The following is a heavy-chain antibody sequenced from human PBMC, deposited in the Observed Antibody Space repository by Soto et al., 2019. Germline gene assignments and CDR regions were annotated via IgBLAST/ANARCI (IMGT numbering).Heavy chain of an antibody. CDR3: ARPKGAAYSAFDI. CDR1: GFTFGRHW. CDR2: VNPEATIT. J-gene: IGHJ3*02. V-gene: IGHV3-74*01. Sequence: EVQLVESGGGLVQPGGSLRLSCAASGFTFGRHWMHWIRQTPGEGLVSISRVNPEATITDYADSVRGRFTISRDNAMSTLYLEMHSLTAEDTGVYYCARPKGAAYSAFDIWGQGTKVTVSS. D-gene: IGHD2-21*01.